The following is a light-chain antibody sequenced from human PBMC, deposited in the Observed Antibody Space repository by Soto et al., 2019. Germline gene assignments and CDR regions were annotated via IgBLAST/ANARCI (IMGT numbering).Light chain of an antibody. CDR3: QSADNSGTYVV. Sequence: SYELTQPPSVSVSPGQTARLTCSADALTQQYVFWYQQRPGQAPILLIYKDDERPSGIPERFSGSSSGTTATLTISGVQADDEGDYYCQSADNSGTYVVFGGGTKLTVL. V-gene: IGLV3-25*02. CDR1: ALTQQY. CDR2: KDD. J-gene: IGLJ2*01.